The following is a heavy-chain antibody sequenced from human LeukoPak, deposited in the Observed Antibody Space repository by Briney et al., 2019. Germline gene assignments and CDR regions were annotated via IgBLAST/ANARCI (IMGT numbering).Heavy chain of an antibody. CDR2: ISGDGRDI. CDR1: GFTFDDYA. J-gene: IGHJ3*01. V-gene: IGHV3-9*01. CDR3: AIHGGGTIRIEAFDV. Sequence: PGRSLRLSCAASGFTFDDYAMHWVRQAPGKGLEWVSAISGDGRDIFYADAVKGRFTISRDNSKNTLYLQMNSLRDEDTALYYCAIHGGGTIRIEAFDVWGQGTMVTISS. D-gene: IGHD3-3*01.